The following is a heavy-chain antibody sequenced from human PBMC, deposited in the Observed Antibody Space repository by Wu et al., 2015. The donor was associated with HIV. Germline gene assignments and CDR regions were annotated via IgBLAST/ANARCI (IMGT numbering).Heavy chain of an antibody. V-gene: IGHV1-18*01. CDR1: GYTFTSYG. J-gene: IGHJ4*02. D-gene: IGHD2-2*01. CDR3: ARDVSTLGYCSSTSCYGLY. Sequence: QVQLVQSGADVKKPGASVKVSCKASGYTFTSYGISWVRQAPGQGLEWMGWISAYNGNTNYAQKLQGRVTMTTDTSTSTAYMELRSLRSDDTAVYYCARDVSTLGYCSSTSCYGLYWGQGTLVTVSS. CDR2: ISAYNGNT.